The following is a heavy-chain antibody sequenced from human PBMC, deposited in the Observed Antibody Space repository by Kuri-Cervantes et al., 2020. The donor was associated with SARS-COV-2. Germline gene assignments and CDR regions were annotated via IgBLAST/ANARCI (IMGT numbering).Heavy chain of an antibody. D-gene: IGHD2-8*01. CDR3: ARVRDIVLMVYAIRGWFDP. V-gene: IGHV4-34*01. Sequence: SETLSLTCAVYGGSFSGYYWSWIRQPPGKGLEWTGEINHSGSTNYNPSLKSRVTMSVDTSKNQFSLKLSSVTAADTAVYYCARVRDIVLMVYAIRGWFDPWGQGTLVTVSS. CDR2: INHSGST. J-gene: IGHJ5*02. CDR1: GGSFSGYY.